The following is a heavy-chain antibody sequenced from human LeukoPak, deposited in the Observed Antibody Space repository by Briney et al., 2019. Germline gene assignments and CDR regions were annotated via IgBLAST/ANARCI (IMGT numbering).Heavy chain of an antibody. CDR1: GGTFSSYA. CDR3: ASSSSGWYAADFDY. CDR2: IIPIFGTA. J-gene: IGHJ4*02. D-gene: IGHD6-19*01. Sequence: ASVKVSCKASGGTFSSYAISWVRQAPGQGVEGMGGIIPIFGTANYAQKFKGRVTITADKSTSTAYMELSSLRSEDTAVYYCASSSSGWYAADFDYWGQGTLVTVSS. V-gene: IGHV1-69*06.